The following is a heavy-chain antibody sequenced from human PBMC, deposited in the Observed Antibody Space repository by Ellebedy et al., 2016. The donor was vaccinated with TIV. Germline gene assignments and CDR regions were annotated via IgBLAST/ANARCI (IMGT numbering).Heavy chain of an antibody. CDR1: GGIFSNYA. Sequence: AASVKVSCKTSGGIFSNYAITWVRQAPGQGLEWMGGIIPIFRTTYYGQKFQGRVTITADKSTSTAYMELNNLRFEDTAVYFCGRASQDAMDVWGQGTTVTVSS. D-gene: IGHD2-21*01. J-gene: IGHJ6*02. CDR3: GRASQDAMDV. CDR2: IIPIFRTT. V-gene: IGHV1-69*06.